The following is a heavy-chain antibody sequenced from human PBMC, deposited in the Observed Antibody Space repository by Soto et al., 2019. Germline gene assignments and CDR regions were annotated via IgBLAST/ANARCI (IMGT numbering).Heavy chain of an antibody. D-gene: IGHD6-19*01. Sequence: HAGGSLRLSCVPSDFTFSNRWMHWVRQVPGKGLVWVSHINSDGSSTTYADSVKGRFTISRDNSKNTLYLQMNSLRAEDTAVYYCARDGPDSSGWYSSFVYYYYGMDVWGQGTTVTVSS. V-gene: IGHV3-74*03. CDR3: ARDGPDSSGWYSSFVYYYYGMDV. J-gene: IGHJ6*02. CDR1: DFTFSNRW. CDR2: INSDGSST.